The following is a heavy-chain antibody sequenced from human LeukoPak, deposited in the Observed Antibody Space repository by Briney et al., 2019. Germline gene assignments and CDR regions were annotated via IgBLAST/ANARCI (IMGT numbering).Heavy chain of an antibody. CDR1: GASISGYF. CDR3: ARVNDRGVISY. V-gene: IGHV4-59*12. D-gene: IGHD3-10*02. Sequence: SETLSLTCTVSGASISGYFWSWIRQPPGKGLEWIGYISSSGNTNYNPSLKSRVTISVDTSKNRFSLKLSSVTAADTAVYYCARVNDRGVISYWGQGTTVTVSS. CDR2: ISSSGNT. J-gene: IGHJ6*02.